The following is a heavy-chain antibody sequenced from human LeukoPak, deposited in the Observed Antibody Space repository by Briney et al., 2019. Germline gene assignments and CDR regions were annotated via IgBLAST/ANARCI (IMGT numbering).Heavy chain of an antibody. CDR1: GFTFSSYW. D-gene: IGHD3-22*01. Sequence: GGSLRLSCAASGFTFSSYWMSWVRQAPGKGLECVANIKEDGTEKYYVDSVKGRFPISRDNAENSLFLQMNSLRAEDTAVYFCARDWLAGNPYHAFDLWGKGTMVTVSS. V-gene: IGHV3-7*01. CDR3: ARDWLAGNPYHAFDL. CDR2: IKEDGTEK. J-gene: IGHJ3*01.